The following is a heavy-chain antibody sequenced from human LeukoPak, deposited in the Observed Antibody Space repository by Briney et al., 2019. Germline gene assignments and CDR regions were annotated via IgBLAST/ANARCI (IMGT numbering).Heavy chain of an antibody. CDR1: GGSISSYY. V-gene: IGHV4-59*08. D-gene: IGHD2-21*02. CDR3: ARHYPIVVVTADAFDI. CDR2: IYYSGST. J-gene: IGHJ3*02. Sequence: SETLSFTCTVSGGSISSYYWSWIRQPPGKGLEWIGYIYYSGSTNYNPSLKSRVTISVDTSKNQFSLKLSSVTAADTAVYYCARHYPIVVVTADAFDIWGQGTMVTVSS.